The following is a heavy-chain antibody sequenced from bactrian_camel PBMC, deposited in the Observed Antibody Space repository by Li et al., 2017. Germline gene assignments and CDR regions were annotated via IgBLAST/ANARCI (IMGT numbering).Heavy chain of an antibody. CDR3: ATEVRFSGRCRYLRQSAFDY. CDR1: TSTGSYYC. D-gene: IGHD7*01. CDR2: ITSSGVA. Sequence: QVQLVESGGGSVQAGGSLRLSCAASTSTGSYYCMGWFRQVPGKEREGVASITSSGVASYADSVKGRFTIARDNAKNILSLQMNSLKFEDTAMYYCATEVRFSGRCRYLRQSAFDYWGQGTQVTVS. J-gene: IGHJ4*01. V-gene: IGHV3S1*01.